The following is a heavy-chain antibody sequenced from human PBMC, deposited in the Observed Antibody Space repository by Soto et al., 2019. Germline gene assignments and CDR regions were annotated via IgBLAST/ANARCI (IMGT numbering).Heavy chain of an antibody. CDR2: SRDKGNSYST. CDR1: GFTFTDYY. J-gene: IGHJ4*02. D-gene: IGHD1-1*01. Sequence: EVHLVESGGGLVQPGGSLRLSCAGSGFTFTDYYIDWVRQAPGKGLEWVGRSRDKGNSYSTDYAESVKGRFTVSRDTSKNLLYLQMNSLKADDTARYYCARSIPGRTSFDSWGQGTLVIVSS. CDR3: ARSIPGRTSFDS. V-gene: IGHV3-72*01.